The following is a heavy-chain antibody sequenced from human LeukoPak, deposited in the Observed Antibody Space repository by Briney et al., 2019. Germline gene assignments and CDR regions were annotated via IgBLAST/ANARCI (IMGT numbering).Heavy chain of an antibody. CDR2: INYSGGTT. J-gene: IGHJ4*02. CDR3: ANRPGWRAFDY. V-gene: IGHV3-23*01. Sequence: QPGGSLRLSCAASGFTFSSDAMSWVRQAPGKGLEWVSTINYSGGTTYYADSVKGRFTISRDNSQNMLYLQMNSLRAEDTAVYFFANRPGWRAFDYWGQGTLVTVSS. CDR1: GFTFSSDA.